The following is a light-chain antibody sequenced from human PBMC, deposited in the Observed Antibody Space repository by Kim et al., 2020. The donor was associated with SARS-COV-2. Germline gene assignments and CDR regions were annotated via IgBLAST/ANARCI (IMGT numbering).Light chain of an antibody. Sequence: GERATLSCRASQSVSSSYLAWYQQKPGQAPRLLIYGASSRATGIPARFSGSGSGTDFTLTISSLEPEDFAVYYCQQRSNWPRSITFGQGTRLEIK. V-gene: IGKV3D-20*02. CDR1: QSVSSSY. CDR2: GAS. CDR3: QQRSNWPRSIT. J-gene: IGKJ5*01.